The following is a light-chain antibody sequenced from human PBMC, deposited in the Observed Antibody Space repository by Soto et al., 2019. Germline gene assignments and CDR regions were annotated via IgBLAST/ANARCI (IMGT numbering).Light chain of an antibody. CDR3: QQYQNLCT. J-gene: IGKJ1*01. CDR1: QSVNSD. V-gene: IGKV3-15*01. Sequence: EIMLTQSPGTLTLYPGERATLSCRASQSVNSDYFAWYQQRPGQAPRLLIYRASTRATGVPARFSGSGSGTEFTLTISSLQSEDFAIYYCQQYQNLCTFGQGTKVDI. CDR2: RAS.